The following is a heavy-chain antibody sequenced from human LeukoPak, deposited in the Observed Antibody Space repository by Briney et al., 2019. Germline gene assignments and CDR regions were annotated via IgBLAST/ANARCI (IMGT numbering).Heavy chain of an antibody. CDR2: ISYDGSNK. CDR1: GFTFSSYG. D-gene: IGHD5-18*01. V-gene: IGHV3-30*18. CDR3: AKDQYGYGDSEVDY. Sequence: GGSLRLSCAASGFTFSSYGMHWVRQAPGKGLEWVAVISYDGSNKYHADSVKGRFTISRDNSKNTLYLQMNSLRAEDTAVYYCAKDQYGYGDSEVDYWGQGTLVTVSS. J-gene: IGHJ4*02.